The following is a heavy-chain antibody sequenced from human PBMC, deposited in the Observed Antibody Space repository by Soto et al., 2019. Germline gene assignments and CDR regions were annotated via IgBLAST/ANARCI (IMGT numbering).Heavy chain of an antibody. CDR2: IKSKTDGGTT. D-gene: IGHD3-9*01. Sequence: GGSLRLSCAASGFTFSKAWMSWVRQAPGKGLEWVGRIKSKTDGGTTDYGAPVKGRSTISRDDSKNTLYLQMNSLKTEDTAVYFCTTDPIRHYDILTGYYYFDYWGQGTLVTAPQ. J-gene: IGHJ4*02. V-gene: IGHV3-15*01. CDR3: TTDPIRHYDILTGYYYFDY. CDR1: GFTFSKAW.